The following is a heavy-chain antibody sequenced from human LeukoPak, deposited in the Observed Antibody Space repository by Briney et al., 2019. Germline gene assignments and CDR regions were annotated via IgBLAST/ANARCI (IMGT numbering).Heavy chain of an antibody. J-gene: IGHJ4*02. CDR1: GDSIISYY. D-gene: IGHD5-18*01. Sequence: SETLSLTCSVSGDSIISYYWNWLRQSPGKGLEWIGNIHHFGRTEYNSSLRSRVTMFLDSSKNQFSLKLTSDTPTDTAVYYCARGLWTQPGLVPFNYWGQGILVTVSS. V-gene: IGHV4-59*01. CDR3: ARGLWTQPGLVPFNY. CDR2: IHHFGRT.